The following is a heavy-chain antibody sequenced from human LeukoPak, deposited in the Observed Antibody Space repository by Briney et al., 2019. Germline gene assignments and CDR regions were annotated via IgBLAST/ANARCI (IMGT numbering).Heavy chain of an antibody. V-gene: IGHV4-59*01. CDR3: ARADYYGSGSYSYHFDY. Sequence: SETLSLTCTVSGGSISSYYWSWIRQPPGKGLEWIGYIYYSGSTNYNPSLKSRVTISVDTSKSQFSLKLSSVTAADTAVYYCARADYYGSGSYSYHFDYWGQGTLVTVSS. D-gene: IGHD3-10*01. J-gene: IGHJ4*02. CDR2: IYYSGST. CDR1: GGSISSYY.